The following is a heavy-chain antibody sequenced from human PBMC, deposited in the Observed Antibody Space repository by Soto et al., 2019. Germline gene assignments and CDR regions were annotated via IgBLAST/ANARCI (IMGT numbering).Heavy chain of an antibody. D-gene: IGHD1-26*01. CDR3: AKVRSPRWGAFDF. J-gene: IGHJ3*01. Sequence: EVQVLESGGGLVQPGGSLRLSCAASGFSFSDYAMSWVRQAPGKGLEWVSSMSSSGAGTYFADSVKGRFTISRDISQNTLYLQMYSLRAEDTALYYCAKVRSPRWGAFDFWGRGALVTVSS. CDR1: GFSFSDYA. CDR2: MSSSGAGT. V-gene: IGHV3-23*01.